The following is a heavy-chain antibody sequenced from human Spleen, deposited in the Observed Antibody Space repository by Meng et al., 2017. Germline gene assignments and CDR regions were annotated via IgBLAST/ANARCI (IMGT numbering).Heavy chain of an antibody. CDR2: IYHGGDT. CDR3: ASWIYSCGWQ. CDR1: GASIATTNW. J-gene: IGHJ4*02. V-gene: IGHV4-4*02. D-gene: IGHD6-19*01. Sequence: QWKLRGSGPGLVKPSGTLSLTCAVSGASIATTNWWGWVRQPPGKGLEWIGEIYHGGDTNYNPSLKSRVTIAIDKSKNQFSLKLTSVTAADTAVYYCASWIYSCGWQWGQGALVTVSS.